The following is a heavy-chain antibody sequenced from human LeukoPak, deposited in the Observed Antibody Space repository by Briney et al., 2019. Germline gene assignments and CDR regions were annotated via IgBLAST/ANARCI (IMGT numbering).Heavy chain of an antibody. CDR2: IYSGGST. J-gene: IGHJ6*02. V-gene: IGHV3-53*01. Sequence: GGSLRLSCAASGFTVSSNFMSWVRQAPGKGLEWVSVIYSGGSTYYADSVKGRFTISRDNSKDTLYLQMNSLRAEDTAVYYCTTDPDCSGGSCYTYYYYYGMDVWGQGTTVTVSS. CDR3: TTDPDCSGGSCYTYYYYYGMDV. CDR1: GFTVSSNF. D-gene: IGHD2-15*01.